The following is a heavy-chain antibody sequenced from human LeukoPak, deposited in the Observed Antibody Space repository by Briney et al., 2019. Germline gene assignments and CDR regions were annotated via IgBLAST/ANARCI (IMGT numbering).Heavy chain of an antibody. V-gene: IGHV3-33*01. CDR1: GFTFSTYG. CDR2: IWNDGSNK. CDR3: ARAVGPFDY. Sequence: GRSLTLSCAASGFTFSTYGMHWVRQAPGKGLEWASVIWNDGSNKYYADSVKGRFTISRDNSRNTLYLQMNSLRVEDTAVYYCARAVGPFDYWGQGTLVTVSS. J-gene: IGHJ4*02. D-gene: IGHD2-15*01.